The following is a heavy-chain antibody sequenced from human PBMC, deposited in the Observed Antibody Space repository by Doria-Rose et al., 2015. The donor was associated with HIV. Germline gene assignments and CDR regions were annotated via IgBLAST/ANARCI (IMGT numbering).Heavy chain of an antibody. CDR3: ARIKSSRWYHKYYFDF. V-gene: IGHV2-26*01. CDR1: GVSLSSPGMG. Sequence: QESGPVPVKPTETLTLTCTVSGVSLSSPGMGVSWIRQPPGKALEWLANTFSDDERYYKTSLKSRLTISRGTSKSQVVLTMTDMDPVDTATYYCARIKSSRWYHKYYFDFWGQGTLVIVSA. CDR2: TFSDDER. J-gene: IGHJ4*02. D-gene: IGHD6-13*01.